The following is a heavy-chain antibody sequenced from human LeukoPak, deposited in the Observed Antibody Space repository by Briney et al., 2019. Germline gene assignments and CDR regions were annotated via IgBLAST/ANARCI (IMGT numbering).Heavy chain of an antibody. CDR3: ARDPSDFDWLPPLDGMDV. CDR1: GYTFTGYY. V-gene: IGHV7-4-1*02. CDR2: INTNTGNP. D-gene: IGHD3-9*01. Sequence: ASVKVSCKASGYTFTGYYMHWVRQAPGQGLEWMGWINTNTGNPTYAQGFTGRFVFSLDTSVSTAYLQISSLKAEDTAVYYCARDPSDFDWLPPLDGMDVWGQGTTVTVS. J-gene: IGHJ6*02.